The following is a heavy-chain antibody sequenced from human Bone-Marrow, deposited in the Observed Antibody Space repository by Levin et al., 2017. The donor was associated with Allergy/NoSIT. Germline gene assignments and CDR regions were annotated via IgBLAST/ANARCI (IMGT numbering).Heavy chain of an antibody. CDR2: ISYDGSKE. V-gene: IGHV3-30*03. J-gene: IGHJ4*02. CDR1: GFIFSTYG. D-gene: IGHD6-19*01. CDR3: ASDMVQNRILFSSGWALHY. Sequence: PGGSLRLSCAASGFIFSTYGMHWVRQAPGKGLEWVAVISYDGSKEHYADSVKGRFTISRDNSKNTLSLQMNSLRGEDTAVYYCASDMVQNRILFSSGWALHYWGQGTLVTVSS.